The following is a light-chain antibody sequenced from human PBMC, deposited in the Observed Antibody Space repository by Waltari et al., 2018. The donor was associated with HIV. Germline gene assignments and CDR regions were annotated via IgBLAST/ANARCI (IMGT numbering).Light chain of an antibody. CDR1: NSDIGGYNY. J-gene: IGLJ2*01. CDR3: SSYADRNGFYVV. CDR2: EVT. V-gene: IGLV2-8*01. Sequence: QSALTQPPSASGSTGQSVTISCTGTNSDIGGYNYVSWYQQHPDKAPQPLISEVTKRPSLFPDRCAVSKAGTTASMTVSGLQGEDEADYYCSSYADRNGFYVVFGGGTRLTVL.